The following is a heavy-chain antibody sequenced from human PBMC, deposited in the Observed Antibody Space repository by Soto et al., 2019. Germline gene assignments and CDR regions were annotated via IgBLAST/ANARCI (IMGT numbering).Heavy chain of an antibody. J-gene: IGHJ3*02. CDR1: GFTFSSYA. Sequence: PGGSLRLSCAASGFTFSSYAMSWVRQAPGKGLEWVAVISYDGSNKYYADSVKGRFTISRDNSKNTLYLQMNSLRAEDTAVYYCAKEGSPGAFDIWGQGTMVTVSS. CDR3: AKEGSPGAFDI. CDR2: ISYDGSNK. V-gene: IGHV3-30*18. D-gene: IGHD1-26*01.